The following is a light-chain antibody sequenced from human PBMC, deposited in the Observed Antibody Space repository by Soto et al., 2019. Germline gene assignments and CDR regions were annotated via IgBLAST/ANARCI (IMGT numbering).Light chain of an antibody. V-gene: IGLV2-14*01. J-gene: IGLJ1*01. CDR2: EVV. Sequence: QSARTQPASVSGSPGQSITISCTGTSSDVGGYDYVSWYQRHPGKAPELMIYEVVNWPSWVSNRFSGSKSGNTASLTISGLQAEDEADYYCCSFASSSTYVFGTGTKVTVL. CDR3: CSFASSSTYV. CDR1: SSDVGGYDY.